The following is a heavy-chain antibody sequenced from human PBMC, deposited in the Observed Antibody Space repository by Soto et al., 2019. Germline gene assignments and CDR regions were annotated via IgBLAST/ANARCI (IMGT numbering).Heavy chain of an antibody. D-gene: IGHD5-12*01. Sequence: QITLKDSGPALVRPTQTLTLTCSFSGFSLTTRGVAVGWIRQPPGKALEWLALIFWDDDKWYSPSLRSRITITEDTYKNQVVLTMTNMDPVDTATYYCAHRSRGYAYYFDQWGQGTLVTVSS. V-gene: IGHV2-5*02. J-gene: IGHJ4*02. CDR3: AHRSRGYAYYFDQ. CDR2: IFWDDDK. CDR1: GFSLTTRGVA.